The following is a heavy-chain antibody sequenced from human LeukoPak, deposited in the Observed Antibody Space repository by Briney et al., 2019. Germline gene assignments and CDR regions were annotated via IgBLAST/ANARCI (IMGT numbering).Heavy chain of an antibody. Sequence: PGGSLRLSCAASGFTFSSYSMNWVRQAPGKGLEWVSAISGSGGSTYYADSVKGRFTISRDNSKNTLYLQMNSLRAEDTAVYYCAKDELGSGSYDAFDIWGQGTMVTVSS. D-gene: IGHD1-26*01. V-gene: IGHV3-23*01. CDR1: GFTFSSYS. CDR2: ISGSGGST. J-gene: IGHJ3*02. CDR3: AKDELGSGSYDAFDI.